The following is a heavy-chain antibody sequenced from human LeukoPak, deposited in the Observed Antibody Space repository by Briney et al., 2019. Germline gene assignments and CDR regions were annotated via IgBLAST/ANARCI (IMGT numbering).Heavy chain of an antibody. CDR2: INHSGST. CDR3: ARDICYAANPGLVANETGCYYNGMDV. V-gene: IGHV4-34*01. CDR1: GGSFSGYY. J-gene: IGHJ6*02. Sequence: PSETLSLTCAVYGGSFSGYYWSWIRQPPGKGLEWIGEINHSGSTNYNPSLKSRVTISVDTSKNQFSLKLSSVTAADTAVYYCARDICYAANPGLVANETGCYYNGMDVWGQGTTVTVSS. D-gene: IGHD2-8*02.